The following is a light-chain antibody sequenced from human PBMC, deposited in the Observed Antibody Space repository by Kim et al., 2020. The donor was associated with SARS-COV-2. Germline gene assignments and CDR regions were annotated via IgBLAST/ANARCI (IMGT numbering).Light chain of an antibody. CDR2: QDS. Sequence: SVAAGQTASITCSGDKLGDKYACWYQQKPSQSPVLVIYQDSKRPSGIPERFSGSNSGNTATLTISGTQAMDEADYYCQAWDSSTAVFGGGTQLTVL. CDR3: QAWDSSTAV. V-gene: IGLV3-1*01. J-gene: IGLJ3*02. CDR1: KLGDKY.